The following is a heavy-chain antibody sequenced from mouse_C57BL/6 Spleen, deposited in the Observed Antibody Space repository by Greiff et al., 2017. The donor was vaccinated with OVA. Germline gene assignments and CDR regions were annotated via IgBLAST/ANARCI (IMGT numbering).Heavy chain of an antibody. CDR1: GYSITSGYY. CDR2: ISYDGSN. CDR3: AREDHYDGYYGGFAY. V-gene: IGHV3-6*01. Sequence: EVKLLESGPGLVKPSQSLSLTCSVTGYSITSGYYWNWIRQFPGNKLEWMGYISYDGSNNYNPSLKNRISITRDTSKNQFFLKLNSVTTEDTATYYCAREDHYDGYYGGFAYWGQGTLVTVSA. D-gene: IGHD2-3*01. J-gene: IGHJ3*01.